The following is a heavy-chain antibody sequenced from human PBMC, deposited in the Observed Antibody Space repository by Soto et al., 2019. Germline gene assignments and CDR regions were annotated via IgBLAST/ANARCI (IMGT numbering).Heavy chain of an antibody. V-gene: IGHV1-3*01. CDR2: INAGNGNT. J-gene: IGHJ4*02. CDR1: GYTFTSYA. CDR3: ARSALAVGFDY. D-gene: IGHD3-3*01. Sequence: ASVKVSCKASGYTFTSYAIHWVRQAPGQRLEWMGWINAGNGNTKYSQKFQGRVTITRDTSASTAYMELSSLRSEDTAVYYCARSALAVGFDYWGQGTLVTVSS.